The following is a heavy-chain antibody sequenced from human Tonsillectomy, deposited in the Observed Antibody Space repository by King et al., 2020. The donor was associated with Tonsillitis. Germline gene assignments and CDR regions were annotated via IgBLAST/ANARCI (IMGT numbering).Heavy chain of an antibody. CDR1: GFTFSSYA. V-gene: IGHV3-23*04. CDR2: LSGSGGST. J-gene: IGHJ4*02. CDR3: AKDSAYYYDSSGYSLGDY. D-gene: IGHD3-22*01. Sequence: VQLVESGGGLVQPGGSLRLSCAASGFTFSSYAMSWVRQAPGKGLEWVSALSGSGGSTYYADSVKGRFTISRDNSKNTLYLQMNSLRAEDTAVYYCAKDSAYYYDSSGYSLGDYWGQGTLVTVSS.